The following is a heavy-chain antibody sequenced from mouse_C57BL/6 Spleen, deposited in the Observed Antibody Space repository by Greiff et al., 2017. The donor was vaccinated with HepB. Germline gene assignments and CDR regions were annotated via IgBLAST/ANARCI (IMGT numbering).Heavy chain of an antibody. J-gene: IGHJ4*01. V-gene: IGHV5-9-1*02. CDR1: GFTFSSYA. Sequence: DVKLVESGEGLVKPGGSLKLSCAASGFTFSSYAMSWVRQTPEKRLEWVAYISSGGDYIYYADTVKGRFTISRDNARNTLYLQMSSLKSEDTAMYYCTREEDYDYDSYAMDYWGQGTSVTVSS. CDR3: TREEDYDYDSYAMDY. CDR2: ISSGGDYI. D-gene: IGHD2-4*01.